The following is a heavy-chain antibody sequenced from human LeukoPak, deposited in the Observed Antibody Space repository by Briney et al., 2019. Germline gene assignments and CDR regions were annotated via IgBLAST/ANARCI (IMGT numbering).Heavy chain of an antibody. D-gene: IGHD5-18*01. CDR3: ASPKYSYANY. CDR1: GFTFDDYA. CDR2: ISWNSGSI. Sequence: GRSLRLSCAASGFTFDDYAMHWVRQAPGKGLEWVSGISWNSGSIGYADSVKGRFTISRDNAKNSLYLQMNSLRAEDTAVYYCASPKYSYANYWGQGTLVTVSS. V-gene: IGHV3-9*01. J-gene: IGHJ4*02.